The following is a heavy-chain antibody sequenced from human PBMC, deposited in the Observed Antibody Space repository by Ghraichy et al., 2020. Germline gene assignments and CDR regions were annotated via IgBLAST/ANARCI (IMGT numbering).Heavy chain of an antibody. Sequence: GGSLRLSCAASGFTFSSYWMHWVRQAPGKGLVWVSRINSDGSSTSYADSVKGRFTISRDNAKNTLYLQMNSLRAEDTAVYYCARGSLLAARPVWSRLFDYWGQGTLVTVSS. CDR1: GFTFSSYW. CDR2: INSDGSST. CDR3: ARGSLLAARPVWSRLFDY. J-gene: IGHJ4*02. D-gene: IGHD6-6*01. V-gene: IGHV3-74*01.